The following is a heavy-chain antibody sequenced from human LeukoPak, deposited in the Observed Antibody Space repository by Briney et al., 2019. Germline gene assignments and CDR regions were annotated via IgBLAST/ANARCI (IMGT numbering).Heavy chain of an antibody. D-gene: IGHD6-13*01. CDR3: ARVRYSSSWYGGREFDY. Sequence: ASVKVSCKAPGYTFTSYDINWVRQATGQGLEWMGWMNPNSGNTGYAQKFQGRVTITRNTSISTAYMELSSLRSEDTAVYYCARVRYSSSWYGGREFDYWGQGTLVTVSS. V-gene: IGHV1-8*03. CDR2: MNPNSGNT. J-gene: IGHJ4*02. CDR1: GYTFTSYD.